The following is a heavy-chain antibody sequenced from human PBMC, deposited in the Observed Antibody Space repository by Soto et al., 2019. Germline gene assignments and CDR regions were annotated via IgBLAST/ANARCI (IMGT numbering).Heavy chain of an antibody. CDR2: LKSETDGGTA. V-gene: IGHV3-15*01. J-gene: IGHJ4*02. CDR3: ITFGYNTRERFDY. Sequence: PGGSLRLSCAASGFVFSRYAMSWVRQAPGKGLEWVGRLKSETDGGTAEYAAPVKGRFTISRDDSQSTLYLQMNSLSTEDTAVYYCITFGYNTRERFDYWGQGNPVTVSS. CDR1: GFVFSRYA. D-gene: IGHD6-25*01.